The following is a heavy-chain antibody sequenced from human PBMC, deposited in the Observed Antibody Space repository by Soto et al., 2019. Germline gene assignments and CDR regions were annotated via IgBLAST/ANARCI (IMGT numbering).Heavy chain of an antibody. J-gene: IGHJ3*02. D-gene: IGHD2-2*01. Sequence: GGSLRLSCAASGFTFSNAWMSWVRQAPGKGLEWVGRIKSKTDGGTTDYAALVKGRFTISRDDSKNTLYLQMNSLKTEDTAVYYCTTDRWDIVVVPAAIRARNDAFDIWGQGTMVTVSS. CDR2: IKSKTDGGTT. CDR3: TTDRWDIVVVPAAIRARNDAFDI. CDR1: GFTFSNAW. V-gene: IGHV3-15*01.